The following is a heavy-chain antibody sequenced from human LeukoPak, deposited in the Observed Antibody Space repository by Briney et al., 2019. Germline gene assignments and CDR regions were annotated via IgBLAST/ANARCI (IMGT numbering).Heavy chain of an antibody. Sequence: PGGSLRLSCEASGFTFSSYWMSWVRQAPGKGLEWVANIRDDGGEIYYVDSVKGRSTISRDNAKSSLFLQMNSLRAEDAAVYYCARDKPRGSYYGSIFDSWGQGTLVTVSS. CDR2: IRDDGGEI. CDR1: GFTFSSYW. CDR3: ARDKPRGSYYGSIFDS. V-gene: IGHV3-7*01. J-gene: IGHJ4*02. D-gene: IGHD1-26*01.